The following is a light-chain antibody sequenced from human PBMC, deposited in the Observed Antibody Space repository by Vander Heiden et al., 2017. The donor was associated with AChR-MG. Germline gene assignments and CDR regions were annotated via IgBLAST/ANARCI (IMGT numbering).Light chain of an antibody. V-gene: IGLV2-14*03. J-gene: IGLJ3*02. CDR3: SSYTNSNTRV. CDR1: SSDIGPYNY. Sequence: QSALTQPASVSASPGQSITISCTGTSSDIGPYNYVSWYQQHPGKAPKLMIYDVSDRPSGVSNRFSGSKSGNTASLTISGLQSEDEADYYCSSYTNSNTRVFGGGTKLTVL. CDR2: DVS.